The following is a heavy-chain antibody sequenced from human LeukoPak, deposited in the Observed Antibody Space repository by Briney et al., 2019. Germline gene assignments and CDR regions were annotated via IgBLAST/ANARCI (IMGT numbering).Heavy chain of an antibody. CDR2: INPNSGST. CDR3: ARDGSSYYDILPHYGMDV. Sequence: ASVKVSCKASGYTFTGYYMHWVRQAPGQGLEWMGWINPNSGSTNYAQKFQGRVTMTRDTSISTAYMELSRLRSDDTAVYYCARDGSSYYDILPHYGMDVWGQGTTVTVSS. CDR1: GYTFTGYY. V-gene: IGHV1-2*02. D-gene: IGHD3-9*01. J-gene: IGHJ6*02.